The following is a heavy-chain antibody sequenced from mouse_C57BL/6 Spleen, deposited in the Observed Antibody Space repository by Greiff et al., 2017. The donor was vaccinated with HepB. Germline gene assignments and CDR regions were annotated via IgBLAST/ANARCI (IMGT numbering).Heavy chain of an antibody. V-gene: IGHV1-18*01. J-gene: IGHJ4*01. CDR2: INPNNGGT. D-gene: IGHD2-3*01. CDR1: GYTFTDYN. Sequence: EVQVVESGPELVKPGASVKIPCKASGYTFTDYNMDWVKQSHGKSLEWIGDINPNNGGTIYNQKFKGKATLTVDKSSSTAYMELRSLTSEDTAVYYCARDGDGYYGAMDYWGQGTSVTVSS. CDR3: ARDGDGYYGAMDY.